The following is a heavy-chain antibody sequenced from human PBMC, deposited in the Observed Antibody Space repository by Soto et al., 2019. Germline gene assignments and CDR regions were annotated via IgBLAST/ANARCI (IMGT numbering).Heavy chain of an antibody. Sequence: EVQLVESGGGLVQRGGSLRLSCAASGFAFSSYWMAWVRHGPGRGLEWVASIKQGGSEKYYVDSVKGRFTVSRDNAKKTLYLQLNSLRAEDTAVYYCYRDFSGYFSPWGFDVWGQGTMVSVPS. V-gene: IGHV3-7*03. D-gene: IGHD3-22*01. J-gene: IGHJ3*01. CDR1: GFAFSSYW. CDR2: IKQGGSEK. CDR3: YRDFSGYFSPWGFDV.